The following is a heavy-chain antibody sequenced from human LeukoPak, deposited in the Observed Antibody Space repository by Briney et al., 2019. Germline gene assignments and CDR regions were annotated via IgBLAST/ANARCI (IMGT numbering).Heavy chain of an antibody. CDR3: AREGPYSSSFDY. D-gene: IGHD6-13*01. Sequence: SVKVSCKASGGTFSSYAISWVRQAPGQGLEWMGGIIPIFGTANYAQKFQGRVTITADESTSTAYMELSSLRSEDTAVYYCAREGPYSSSFDYWGQGTLVTVSS. V-gene: IGHV1-69*13. CDR2: IIPIFGTA. CDR1: GGTFSSYA. J-gene: IGHJ4*02.